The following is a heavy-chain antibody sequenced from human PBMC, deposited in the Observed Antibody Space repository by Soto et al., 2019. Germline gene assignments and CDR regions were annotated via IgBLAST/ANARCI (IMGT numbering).Heavy chain of an antibody. CDR1: GFTFSSSS. V-gene: IGHV3-21*01. J-gene: IGHJ6*02. D-gene: IGHD3-22*01. Sequence: EVQLVESGGGLVKPGGSLRLSCAASGFTFSSSSMNWVRQAPGKGLEWVSSISSSSSYIYYADSVKGRFTISRDNAKNSLYLQMNSLRAEDTAVYYCARDQYDSSGYYYVGYYYYGMDVWGQGTTVTVSS. CDR3: ARDQYDSSGYYYVGYYYYGMDV. CDR2: ISSSSSYI.